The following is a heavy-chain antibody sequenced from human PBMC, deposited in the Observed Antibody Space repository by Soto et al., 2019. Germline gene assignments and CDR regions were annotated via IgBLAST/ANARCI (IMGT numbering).Heavy chain of an antibody. V-gene: IGHV4-34*01. Sequence: SETLSLTCAVYGASLSDNYCNWLRQPPGKGLEWIGEINHSGNTNYNPSLRSRFTISIDTSKNQLSLHLRSVSAADTAVYYCGRGRGEFDAWGQVTPVTVSS. D-gene: IGHD2-21*01. CDR1: GASLSDNY. CDR2: INHSGNT. J-gene: IGHJ5*02. CDR3: GRGRGEFDA.